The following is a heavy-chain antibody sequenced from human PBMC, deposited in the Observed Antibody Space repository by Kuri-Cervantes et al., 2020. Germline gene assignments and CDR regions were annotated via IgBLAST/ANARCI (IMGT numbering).Heavy chain of an antibody. V-gene: IGHV3-48*02. D-gene: IGHD6-19*01. J-gene: IGHJ4*02. Sequence: GGSLRLSCAASGFSFSGYSMNWVRQAPGKGLEWVSYITGSSSTIYYADSVKGRFTISRDNAKNSLYLQMNSLRDEDTAVYYCARGRYSSGWRPSYYFDYWGQGTLVTVSS. CDR2: ITGSSSTI. CDR1: GFSFSGYS. CDR3: ARGRYSSGWRPSYYFDY.